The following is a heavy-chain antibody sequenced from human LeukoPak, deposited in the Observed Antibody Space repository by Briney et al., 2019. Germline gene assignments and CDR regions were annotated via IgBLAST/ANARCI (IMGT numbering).Heavy chain of an antibody. Sequence: PSETLSLTCAVYGGSFSGYYWSWIRQPPGKGLEWIGEINHSGSTNYNPSLKSRVTISVGTSKNQFSLKLSSVTAADTAVYYCARASGYCSGGSCYDFDYWGQGTLVTVSS. V-gene: IGHV4-34*01. CDR3: ARASGYCSGGSCYDFDY. J-gene: IGHJ4*02. D-gene: IGHD2-15*01. CDR2: INHSGST. CDR1: GGSFSGYY.